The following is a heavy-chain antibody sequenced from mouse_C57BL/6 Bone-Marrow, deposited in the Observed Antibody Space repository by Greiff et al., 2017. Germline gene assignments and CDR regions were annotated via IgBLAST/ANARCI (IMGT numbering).Heavy chain of an antibody. CDR2: IYPRIGNT. J-gene: IGHJ1*03. D-gene: IGHD1-1*01. V-gene: IGHV1-81*01. CDR3: ARGDYYGSSYDWYFDV. Sequence: QVQLQQSGAELARPGASVKLSCKASGYTFTSYGISWVKQRTGQGLEWIGEIYPRIGNTYYNEQFKGKATLTADKSSSPAYMELRSLTSEDSAVYFCARGDYYGSSYDWYFDVWGTGTTVTVSS. CDR1: GYTFTSYG.